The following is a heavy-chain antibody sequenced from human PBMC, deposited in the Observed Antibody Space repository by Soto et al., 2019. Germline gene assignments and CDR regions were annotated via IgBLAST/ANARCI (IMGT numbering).Heavy chain of an antibody. J-gene: IGHJ6*02. V-gene: IGHV1-69*13. CDR3: ARDDFGSATRSYYGIDV. Sequence: SEKVSCKASGGTFSSYAISCVRQAPVQGLEWMGGIIPIFGTANYAQKFQDRVTITADESTSTAYMELSSLRSEDTAVYYCARDDFGSATRSYYGIDVSGEGTPV. CDR1: GGTFSSYA. CDR2: IIPIFGTA. D-gene: IGHD3-10*01.